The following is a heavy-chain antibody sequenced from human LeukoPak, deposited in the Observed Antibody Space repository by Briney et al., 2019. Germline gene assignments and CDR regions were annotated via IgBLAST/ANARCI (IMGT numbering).Heavy chain of an antibody. D-gene: IGHD3-10*01. J-gene: IGHJ4*02. CDR1: GFTFSSYW. CDR2: IKQDGSEK. CDR3: ARATYYYGSGNAPFDY. V-gene: IGHV3-7*01. Sequence: GGSLRLSCAASGFTFSSYWMSWVRQAPGKGLEWVANIKQDGSEKYYVDSVKGRFAISRDNAKNSLYLQMNSLRAEDTAVYYCARATYYYGSGNAPFDYWGQGTLVTVSS.